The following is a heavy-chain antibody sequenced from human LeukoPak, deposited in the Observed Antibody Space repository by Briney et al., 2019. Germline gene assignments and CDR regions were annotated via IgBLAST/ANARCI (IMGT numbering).Heavy chain of an antibody. V-gene: IGHV1-2*02. J-gene: IGHJ4*02. CDR3: ASSISSGWSGDFDY. CDR1: GYTFTDYY. Sequence: ASVKVSCKASGYTFTDYYMHWVRQAPGQGLEWMGWINPNSGGTNYPQKFQGRVTMTRDTSISTAYMELSRLRSDDTAVYYCASSISSGWSGDFDYWGQGTLVTVSS. D-gene: IGHD6-19*01. CDR2: INPNSGGT.